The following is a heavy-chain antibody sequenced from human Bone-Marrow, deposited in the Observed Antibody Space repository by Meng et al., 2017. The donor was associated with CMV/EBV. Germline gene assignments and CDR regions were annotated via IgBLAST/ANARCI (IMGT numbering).Heavy chain of an antibody. CDR1: GYVFTGYY. J-gene: IGHJ6*02. Sequence: ASVKVSCKASGYVFTGYYMHWVRQAPGQGLEWMGWINPDSGGTNNAQKFQGRVTMTRDTSISTAYMELSRLRSHDTAVYYCARWVYDYNRVPGMDVWGQGTTVTVSS. CDR3: ARWVYDYNRVPGMDV. V-gene: IGHV1-2*02. CDR2: INPDSGGT. D-gene: IGHD4-11*01.